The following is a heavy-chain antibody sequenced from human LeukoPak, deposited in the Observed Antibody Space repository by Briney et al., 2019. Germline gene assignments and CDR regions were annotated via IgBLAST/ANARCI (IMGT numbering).Heavy chain of an antibody. Sequence: PGGSLRLSCAASGFTFSSYAMHWVRQAPGKGLEWVAVISYDGSNKYYADSLKGRFTISRDNSKNTLYLQMNSLRAEDTAVYYCASSGRIWFGPRGDWFDPWGQGTLVTVSS. V-gene: IGHV3-30-3*01. D-gene: IGHD3-10*01. CDR3: ASSGRIWFGPRGDWFDP. J-gene: IGHJ5*02. CDR2: ISYDGSNK. CDR1: GFTFSSYA.